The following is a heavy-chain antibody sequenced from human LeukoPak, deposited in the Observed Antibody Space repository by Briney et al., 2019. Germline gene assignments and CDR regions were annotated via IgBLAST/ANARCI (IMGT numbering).Heavy chain of an antibody. V-gene: IGHV5-51*01. D-gene: IGHD6-6*01. J-gene: IGHJ3*02. CDR3: ARHGYSSSSGDAFDI. Sequence: GESLKISCKGSGYSFTSYWIGWVRQMPGKGLEWMGIIYPGDSDARYSPSFQGQGTISADKSISTAYLQWSSLKASDTAMYYCARHGYSSSSGDAFDIWGQGTMVTVSS. CDR2: IYPGDSDA. CDR1: GYSFTSYW.